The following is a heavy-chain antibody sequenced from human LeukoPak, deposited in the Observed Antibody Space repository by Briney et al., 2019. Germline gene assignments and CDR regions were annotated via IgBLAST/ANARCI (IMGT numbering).Heavy chain of an antibody. D-gene: IGHD1-20*01. J-gene: IGHJ4*02. CDR3: AKVLSGSQDY. CDR1: GFTFSNYA. Sequence: GGSLRLSCAASGFTFSNYAMTWVRQAPGKGLEWVSFIRSSSGTFYADSVKGRFTISRDNSKNTLFLQMNSLRAEDTAVYYCAKVLSGSQDYWGQGTLVTVFS. CDR2: IRSSSGT. V-gene: IGHV3-23*01.